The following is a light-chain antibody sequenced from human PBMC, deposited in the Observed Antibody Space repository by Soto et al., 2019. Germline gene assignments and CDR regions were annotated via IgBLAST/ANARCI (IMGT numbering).Light chain of an antibody. CDR2: EVV. V-gene: IGLV2-8*01. CDR3: KSYAGSNNYV. J-gene: IGLJ1*01. CDR1: KNDIGVYDF. Sequence: QSALTQPPSASGSRGQSVTISCTGTKNDIGVYDFVSWYQHHPGKAPRLIIYEVVQRPSGVPDRFSVSKSGNTASLTVSGIQAADEVDYFCKSYAGSNNYVFGSGTKVTVL.